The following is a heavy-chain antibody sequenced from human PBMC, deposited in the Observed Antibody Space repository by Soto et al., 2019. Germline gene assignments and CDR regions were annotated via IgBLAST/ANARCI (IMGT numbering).Heavy chain of an antibody. CDR2: INHRGST. CDR1: GGSFSGYS. Sequence: PSETLSLTCAVYGGSFSGYSWSWIRQPPGKGLEWIGEINHRGSTNYNPSLKSRVTISVDTSKNQFSLKLSSVTAADTAVYYCARHYWLEIDWFDPWGQGALVTVSS. J-gene: IGHJ5*02. CDR3: ARHYWLEIDWFDP. D-gene: IGHD2-8*02. V-gene: IGHV4-34*01.